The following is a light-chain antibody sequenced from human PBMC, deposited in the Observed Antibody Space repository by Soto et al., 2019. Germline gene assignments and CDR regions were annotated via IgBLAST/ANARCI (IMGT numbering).Light chain of an antibody. CDR1: SCNIGAGYD. Sequence: QSVLTQPPSVSGAPGQRVTISCTGSSCNIGAGYDVHWYQQLPGTAPKLLIYGNSNRPSGVSDRFSGSKSGTSASLAITGRQAEDEADYYCQSYDSSLSGWVFGGGTKLTVL. CDR3: QSYDSSLSGWV. CDR2: GNS. J-gene: IGLJ3*02. V-gene: IGLV1-40*01.